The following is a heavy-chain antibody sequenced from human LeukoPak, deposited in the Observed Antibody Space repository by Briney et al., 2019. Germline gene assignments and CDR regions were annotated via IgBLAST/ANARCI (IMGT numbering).Heavy chain of an antibody. Sequence: PGGSLRLSCAASGFTFSSYAMSWVRQAPGKGLEWVSAISGSGGSTYYADSVKGRFTISRDNSKNTLYLQMNSLRAEDTAVYYCAKPDGRYCSSTACYDYYGMDVWGQGTTVTVSS. CDR3: AKPDGRYCSSTACYDYYGMDV. D-gene: IGHD2-2*01. V-gene: IGHV3-23*01. CDR1: GFTFSSYA. CDR2: ISGSGGST. J-gene: IGHJ6*02.